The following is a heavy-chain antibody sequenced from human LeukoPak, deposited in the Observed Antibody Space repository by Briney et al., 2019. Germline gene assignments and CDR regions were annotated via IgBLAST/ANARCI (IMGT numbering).Heavy chain of an antibody. Sequence: PGGSLRLSCAASGFTFSSYWMHWVRQPPGKGLVWVSRINGDGSSTRYADSVKGRFTVSRDNAKNTLYLQINSLRAEDTAVYYCAKSSYYDSSGYYREYYFDYWGQGTLVTVSS. CDR3: AKSSYYDSSGYYREYYFDY. CDR2: INGDGSST. J-gene: IGHJ4*02. V-gene: IGHV3-74*01. D-gene: IGHD3-22*01. CDR1: GFTFSSYW.